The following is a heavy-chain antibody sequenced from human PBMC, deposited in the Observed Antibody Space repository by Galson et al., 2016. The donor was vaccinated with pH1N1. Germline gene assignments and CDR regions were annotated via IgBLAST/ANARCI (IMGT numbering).Heavy chain of an antibody. CDR2: TSYDGRKK. CDR3: ARERGNWGLDN. J-gene: IGHJ4*02. D-gene: IGHD7-27*01. Sequence: SLRLSCAASGFTFGSYAMHWVRQAPGKGLEWVAVTSYDGRKKFHGDSVKGRFTISRDNSKNTLYLQMNSLRDEDTSIYYCARERGNWGLDNWGQGTLVTVSS. V-gene: IGHV3-30*04. CDR1: GFTFGSYA.